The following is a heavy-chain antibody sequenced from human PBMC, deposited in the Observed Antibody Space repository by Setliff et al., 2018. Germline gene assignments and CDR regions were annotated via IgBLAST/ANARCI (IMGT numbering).Heavy chain of an antibody. Sequence: SETLSLTCTVSGGSISSYYWSWIRQPPGKGLEWIGYIDYSGSTNYNPSLKSRVTISLDTTKNQFSLQLSSVTAAEPAVYYCARDGLGAFSLRSMDVWGKGTTVTVSS. CDR3: ARDGLGAFSLRSMDV. CDR2: IDYSGST. D-gene: IGHD3-3*01. V-gene: IGHV4-59*01. CDR1: GGSISSYY. J-gene: IGHJ6*04.